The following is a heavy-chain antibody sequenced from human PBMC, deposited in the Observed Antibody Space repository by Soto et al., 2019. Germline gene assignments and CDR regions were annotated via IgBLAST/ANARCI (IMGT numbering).Heavy chain of an antibody. Sequence: GGSLRLSCAASGFTFSSYGMHWVRQAPGKGLEWVAVIWYDGSNKYYADSVKGRFTISRDNSKNTLYLQMNSLRAEDTAVYYCARELETAMAPAHWGQGTLVTVSS. D-gene: IGHD5-18*01. V-gene: IGHV3-33*01. J-gene: IGHJ4*02. CDR1: GFTFSSYG. CDR2: IWYDGSNK. CDR3: ARELETAMAPAH.